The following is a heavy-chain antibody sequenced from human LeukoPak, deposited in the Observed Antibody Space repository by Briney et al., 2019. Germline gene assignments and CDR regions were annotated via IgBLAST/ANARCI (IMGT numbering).Heavy chain of an antibody. D-gene: IGHD1-26*01. V-gene: IGHV3-7*01. Sequence: GGSLRLSCTASGFTFSSYWMSWVRQAPGKGLEWVANVRQDGGLKHYVDSVKGRFTISRDNAENSLYLQMNSLRAEDTAVYYCAREIVGAIKSYFDYWGQGTLVTASS. CDR3: AREIVGAIKSYFDY. J-gene: IGHJ4*02. CDR1: GFTFSSYW. CDR2: VRQDGGLK.